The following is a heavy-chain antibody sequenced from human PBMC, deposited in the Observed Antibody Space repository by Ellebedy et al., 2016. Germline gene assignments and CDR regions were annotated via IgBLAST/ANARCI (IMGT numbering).Heavy chain of an antibody. Sequence: SETLSLTCNVSGGSVSSDYWNWVRRPPGKGMEWIGYVFHTGTTTANPSLKSRVTMSVDPSKRQFSLRLTSLTAADTAVYYCAKWNGGWYAFEVWGQGTMVTVSS. V-gene: IGHV4-59*02. CDR1: GGSVSSDY. CDR2: VFHTGTT. CDR3: AKWNGGWYAFEV. D-gene: IGHD1-1*01. J-gene: IGHJ3*01.